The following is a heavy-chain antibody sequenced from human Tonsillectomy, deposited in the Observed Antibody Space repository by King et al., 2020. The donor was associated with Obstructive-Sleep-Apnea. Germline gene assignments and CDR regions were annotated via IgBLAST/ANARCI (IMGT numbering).Heavy chain of an antibody. CDR2: IYYSGST. Sequence: LPLQESGPGLVKPSETLSLTCTVSGGSISSSSYYWGWIRQPPGKGLEWIGSIYYSGSTYYNPSLKSRVTISVDTSKNQFSLKLSSVTAADTAVYYCARLEDGGAVAGTSFDYWGQGTLVTVSS. CDR3: ARLEDGGAVAGTSFDY. J-gene: IGHJ4*02. D-gene: IGHD6-19*01. V-gene: IGHV4-39*01. CDR1: GGSISSSSYY.